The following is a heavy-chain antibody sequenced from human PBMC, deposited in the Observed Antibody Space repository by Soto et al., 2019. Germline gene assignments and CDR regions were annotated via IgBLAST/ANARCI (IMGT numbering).Heavy chain of an antibody. CDR2: IYWDDDK. J-gene: IGHJ5*02. CDR3: AHGGPYYSGWNEGWFDP. CDR1: GFSISTSGVG. V-gene: IGHV2-5*02. D-gene: IGHD6-25*01. Sequence: QITLKGSGPTLVKPTQTLTLTCTFSGFSISTSGVGVGWIRQPPGKALEWMAFIYWDDDKRYSPSLKSRLTMNKDTTKYPVGLTMANMDPVYTGTYYSAHGGPYYSGWNEGWFDPWGQGTLVTVSS.